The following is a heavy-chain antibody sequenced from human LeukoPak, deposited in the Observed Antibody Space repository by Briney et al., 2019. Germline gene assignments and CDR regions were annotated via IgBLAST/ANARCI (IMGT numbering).Heavy chain of an antibody. CDR3: ARAPGYCSSTSCGGGYYMDV. V-gene: IGHV3-66*01. CDR2: IYSGGNT. Sequence: PGGSLRLSCTVSGFTVSSNSMSWVRQAPGKGLEWVSFIYSGGNTHNSDSVKGRFTISRDNAKNTLYLQMNSLRAEDTAVYYCARAPGYCSSTSCGGGYYMDVWGKGTTVTISS. CDR1: GFTVSSNS. J-gene: IGHJ6*03. D-gene: IGHD2-2*01.